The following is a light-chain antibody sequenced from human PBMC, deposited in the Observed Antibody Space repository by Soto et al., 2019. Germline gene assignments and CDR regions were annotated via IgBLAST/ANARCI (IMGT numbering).Light chain of an antibody. Sequence: QSVLPQPASVSGSPGQSITVSCTGTSSDIGGYNYVSWYQHHPGTAPQLIIYEVNLRPSGVSDRFSASKSGDTASLTISGLQAGDEADYSCCSYSTSNTHNYVFGTGSKVTVL. CDR1: SSDIGGYNY. CDR3: CSYSTSNTHNYV. J-gene: IGLJ1*01. V-gene: IGLV2-14*01. CDR2: EVN.